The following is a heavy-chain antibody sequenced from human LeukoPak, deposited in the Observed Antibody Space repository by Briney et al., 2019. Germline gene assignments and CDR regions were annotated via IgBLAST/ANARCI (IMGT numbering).Heavy chain of an antibody. Sequence: SETLSLTSTVSGGSISSYYWSWIRQPPGKGLEWIGYIYYSGSTNYNPSLKSRVTISVDTSKNQFSLKLGSVTAADTAVYYCAGGSRYCSSTSCYYYWGQGTLVTVSS. CDR2: IYYSGST. CDR3: AGGSRYCSSTSCYYY. CDR1: GGSISSYY. J-gene: IGHJ4*02. V-gene: IGHV4-59*01. D-gene: IGHD2-2*01.